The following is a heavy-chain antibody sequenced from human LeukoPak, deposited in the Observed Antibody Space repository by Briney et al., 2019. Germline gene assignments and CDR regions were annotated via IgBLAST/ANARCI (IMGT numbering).Heavy chain of an antibody. CDR1: GFPFSSYG. Sequence: GGSLRLSCAASGFPFSSYGMHWVRQAPGKGLEWAAGIWEDGTNIHYADSVRGRFTISRDNSKNTLYLQMNRLRVEDTAVYYCARVGYNSGWFEYWGQGTLVTVSS. CDR2: IWEDGTNI. CDR3: ARVGYNSGWFEY. J-gene: IGHJ5*01. D-gene: IGHD6-19*01. V-gene: IGHV3-33*08.